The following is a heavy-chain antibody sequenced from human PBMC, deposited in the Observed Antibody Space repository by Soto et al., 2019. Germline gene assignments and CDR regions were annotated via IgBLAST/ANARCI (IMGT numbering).Heavy chain of an antibody. D-gene: IGHD6-6*01. CDR1: GDSISRDYY. CDR3: ARYSASFNWFDP. V-gene: IGHV4-38-2*01. J-gene: IGHJ5*02. CDR2: AYPSGST. Sequence: TSETLSLTCADSGDSISRDYYWAWIRQSPGKGLEWIGSAYPSGSTYYNPSVKSRVTMSLDMAQNQFSLTLTSVTAADTAIYYCARYSASFNWFDPWGQGTLVTVSS.